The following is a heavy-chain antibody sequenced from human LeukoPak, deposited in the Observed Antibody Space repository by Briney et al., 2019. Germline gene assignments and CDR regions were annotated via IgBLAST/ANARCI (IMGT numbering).Heavy chain of an antibody. CDR3: ARVGSIGLVGGY. V-gene: IGHV4-34*01. CDR2: ISHSGST. CDR1: GGSFSGYY. J-gene: IGHJ4*02. Sequence: SETLSLTCAVYGGSFSGYYWSWIRQPPGKGLEWIGEISHSGSTNYNPSLKSRVTISVDTSKNQFSLKLSSVTAADTAVYYCARVGSIGLVGGYWGQGTLVTVSS. D-gene: IGHD1-26*01.